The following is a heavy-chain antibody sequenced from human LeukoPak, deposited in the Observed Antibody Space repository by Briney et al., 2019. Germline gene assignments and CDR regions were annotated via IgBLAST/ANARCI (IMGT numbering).Heavy chain of an antibody. D-gene: IGHD5-18*01. Sequence: PSETLSLTCAVSGGSISSSNWWSWVRQPPGRGLEWIGEIYHSGSTNYNPSLKSRVTISVDKSKNQFSLKLSSVTAADTAVYYCARDLVRGYSDAFDIWGQGTMVTVSS. V-gene: IGHV4-4*02. J-gene: IGHJ3*02. CDR1: GGSISSSNW. CDR2: IYHSGST. CDR3: ARDLVRGYSDAFDI.